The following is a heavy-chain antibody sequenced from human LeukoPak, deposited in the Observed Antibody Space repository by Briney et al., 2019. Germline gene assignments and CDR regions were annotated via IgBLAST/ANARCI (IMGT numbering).Heavy chain of an antibody. CDR2: INGNGDGT. CDR3: AKDRPNGSDH. V-gene: IGHV3-23*01. Sequence: PGGSLRLSCAASGFTFVGYAMSWVRQAPGKGLEWVSGINGNGDGTYYADSVKGRSTISRDNSKNTLYLQMNRLGAEDTAVYYCAKDRPNGSDHWGQGTLVTVSS. CDR1: GFTFVGYA. J-gene: IGHJ5*02. D-gene: IGHD1-26*01.